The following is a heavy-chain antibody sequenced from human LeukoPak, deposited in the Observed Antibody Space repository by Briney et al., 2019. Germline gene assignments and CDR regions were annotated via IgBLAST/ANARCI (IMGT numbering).Heavy chain of an antibody. D-gene: IGHD6-13*01. CDR1: GFTFSSYA. CDR2: ISGSGGST. Sequence: GGSLRLSCAASGFTFSSYAMSWVRQAPGKGLEWVSAISGSGGSTYYADSVKGRFTISRDNSKNTLYLQMNSLRAEHTAVYYCAKSADYIAAAATGIDYWGQGTLVTVSS. V-gene: IGHV3-23*01. J-gene: IGHJ4*02. CDR3: AKSADYIAAAATGIDY.